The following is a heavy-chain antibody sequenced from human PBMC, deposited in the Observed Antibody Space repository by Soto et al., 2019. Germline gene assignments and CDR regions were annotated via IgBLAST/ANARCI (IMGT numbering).Heavy chain of an antibody. Sequence: GGSLRLSCEASGLTFSRFWMSWVRQAPGKGLEWVANIKQDGSEKYYVDSVKGRFTISRDNAKNSLYLQMNSLRAEDTAVYYCAKDGYYNGWDAWGQGT. V-gene: IGHV3-7*01. CDR2: IKQDGSEK. J-gene: IGHJ6*02. CDR1: GLTFSRFW. CDR3: AKDGYYNGWDA.